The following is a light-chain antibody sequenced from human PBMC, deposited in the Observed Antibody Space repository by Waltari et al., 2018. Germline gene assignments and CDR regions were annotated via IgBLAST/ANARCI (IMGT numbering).Light chain of an antibody. Sequence: DIQMTQSPSSMSASVGDRVTITCRARQSFSNHLHWYQQIPGKAPTLLIYSTSTLQGGVPSRFSGSGSGTDFTLTISSLQPEDFATYFCQQSHSSPYTFGQGTKLEIK. J-gene: IGKJ2*01. CDR3: QQSHSSPYT. V-gene: IGKV1-39*01. CDR1: QSFSNH. CDR2: STS.